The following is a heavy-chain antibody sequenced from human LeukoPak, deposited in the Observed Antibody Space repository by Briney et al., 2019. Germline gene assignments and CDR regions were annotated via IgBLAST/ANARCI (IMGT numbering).Heavy chain of an antibody. Sequence: SVKVSCKASGGTFSSYAISWVRRAPGQGLEWMGRIIPILGIANYAQKFQGRVTITADKSTSTAYMELSSLRSEDTAVYYCARSSGIWYFDLWGRGTLVTVSS. V-gene: IGHV1-69*04. CDR3: ARSSGIWYFDL. CDR1: GGTFSSYA. CDR2: IIPILGIA. D-gene: IGHD3-10*01. J-gene: IGHJ2*01.